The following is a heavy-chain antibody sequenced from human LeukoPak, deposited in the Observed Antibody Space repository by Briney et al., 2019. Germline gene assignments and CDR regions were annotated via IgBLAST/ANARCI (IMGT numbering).Heavy chain of an antibody. D-gene: IGHD2-15*01. J-gene: IGHJ6*03. CDR1: GGSISSYY. V-gene: IGHV4-39*07. CDR3: ASASGYCSDRTCNPGDYYMDV. Sequence: PSETLSLTCTVSGGSISSYYWGWIRQPPGKGLEWIGSIYYSGSTYYNPSLKSRVTISVDTSKNQFSLKLSSVTAADTAVYYCASASGYCSDRTCNPGDYYMDVWGKGTTVTVSS. CDR2: IYYSGST.